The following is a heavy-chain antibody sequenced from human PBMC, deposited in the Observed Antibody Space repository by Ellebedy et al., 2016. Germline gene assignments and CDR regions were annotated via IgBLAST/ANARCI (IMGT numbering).Heavy chain of an antibody. V-gene: IGHV3-23*01. CDR1: GFTFSSYA. CDR2: ISGSGGST. J-gene: IGHJ4*02. D-gene: IGHD3-22*01. CDR3: AKGRPYYYDSSGYYYD. Sequence: GESLKISXAASGFTFSSYAMSWVRQAPGKGLEWVSAISGSGGSTYYADSVKGRFTISRDNSKNTLYLQMNSLRAEDTAVYYCAKGRPYYYDSSGYYYDWGQGTLVTVSS.